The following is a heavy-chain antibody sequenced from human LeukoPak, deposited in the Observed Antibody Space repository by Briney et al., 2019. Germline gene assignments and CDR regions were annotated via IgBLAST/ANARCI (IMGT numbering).Heavy chain of an antibody. CDR3: AARQSYDSSGYYYESPNDY. J-gene: IGHJ4*02. CDR2: IIPIFGTA. D-gene: IGHD3-22*01. V-gene: IGHV1-69*13. CDR1: GGTFSSYA. Sequence: ASVKVSCKASGGTFSSYAISWVRQAPGQGLEWMGGIIPIFGTANYAQKFQGRVTITADESTSTAYMELSSLRSEDTAVYYCAARQSYDSSGYYYESPNDYWGQGTLVTVSS.